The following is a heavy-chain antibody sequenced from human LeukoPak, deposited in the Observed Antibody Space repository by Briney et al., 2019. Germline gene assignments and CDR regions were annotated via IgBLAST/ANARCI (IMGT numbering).Heavy chain of an antibody. J-gene: IGHJ4*02. D-gene: IGHD3-9*01. V-gene: IGHV3-7*01. CDR2: INPDGSEK. CDR3: ARGILTGLDYFDY. Sequence: GGSLRLSCAASGFTFSSYWMSWVRQAPGKGLEWVANINPDGSEKFFVDSVKGRFTISRDNAKNSLYLQMNSLRAEDTAVYYCARGILTGLDYFDYWGQGTLVTVSS. CDR1: GFTFSSYW.